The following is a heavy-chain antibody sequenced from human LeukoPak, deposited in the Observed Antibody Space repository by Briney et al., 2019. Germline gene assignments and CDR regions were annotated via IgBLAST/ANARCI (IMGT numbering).Heavy chain of an antibody. J-gene: IGHJ5*02. V-gene: IGHV1-69*05. Sequence: ASVKVSCKASGGTFSSYAISWVRQAPGQGLEWMGGIIPIFGTANYAQKFQGRVTTTTDESTSTAYMELSSLRSEDTAVYYCARDLFDTDANWFDPWGQATLVTVSS. CDR3: ARDLFDTDANWFDP. CDR1: GGTFSSYA. D-gene: IGHD3-9*01. CDR2: IIPIFGTA.